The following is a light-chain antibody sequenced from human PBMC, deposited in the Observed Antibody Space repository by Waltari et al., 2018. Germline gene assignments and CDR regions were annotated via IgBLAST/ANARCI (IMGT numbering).Light chain of an antibody. CDR3: QQRSNWPLT. J-gene: IGKJ4*01. V-gene: IGKV3-11*01. CDR2: DAS. CDR1: QSVSHY. Sequence: EIVLTQSPATLSLSPGERATLSCRASQSVSHYLAWYQKKPGQVPRLLIYDASNRATGIPARFSGRGSGTDFTLTISSLEPEDFAVYFCQQRSNWPLTFGGGTKVEIK.